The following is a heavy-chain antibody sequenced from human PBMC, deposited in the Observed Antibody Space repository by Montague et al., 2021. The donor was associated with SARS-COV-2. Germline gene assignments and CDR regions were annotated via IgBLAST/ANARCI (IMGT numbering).Heavy chain of an antibody. V-gene: IGHV4-34*01. CDR3: ARGRIEVSMIVVVLTGASYYMDV. Sequence: SETLSLTCAVYGGSFSGHYWSWIRQPPGKGLERIGEINNSGSTNYNPSLKSRVTISVDTSKNQFSLKLHSVTAADTAVYYCARGRIEVSMIVVVLTGASYYMDVWGKGTTVTVSS. J-gene: IGHJ6*03. CDR2: INNSGST. D-gene: IGHD2-2*01. CDR1: GGSFSGHY.